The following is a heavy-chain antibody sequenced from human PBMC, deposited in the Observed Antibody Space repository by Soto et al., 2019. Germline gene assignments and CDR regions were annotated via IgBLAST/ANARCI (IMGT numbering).Heavy chain of an antibody. Sequence: GGSLRLSCVASGFTFSTYGMHWVRQAPGKGLEWVSFISSSSSYIYYADSVRGRFTISRDNAKNSLYLQMNSLRAEDTAVYYCARPLMAGATSPDYWGQGTLVTVSS. J-gene: IGHJ4*02. CDR3: ARPLMAGATSPDY. CDR2: ISSSSSYI. V-gene: IGHV3-21*01. CDR1: GFTFSTYG. D-gene: IGHD1-26*01.